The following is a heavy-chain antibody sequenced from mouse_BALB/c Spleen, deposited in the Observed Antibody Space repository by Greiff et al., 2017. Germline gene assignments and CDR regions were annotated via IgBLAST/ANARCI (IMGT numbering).Heavy chain of an antibody. CDR1: GFAFSSYD. Sequence: EVKLMESGGGLVKPGGSLKLSCAASGFAFSSYDMSWVRQTPEKRLEWVAYISSGGGSTYYPDTVKGRFTISRDNAKNTLYLQMSSLKSEDTAMYYCARHGQTWFAYWGQGTLVTVSA. V-gene: IGHV5-12-1*01. CDR3: ARHGQTWFAY. J-gene: IGHJ3*01. CDR2: ISSGGGST.